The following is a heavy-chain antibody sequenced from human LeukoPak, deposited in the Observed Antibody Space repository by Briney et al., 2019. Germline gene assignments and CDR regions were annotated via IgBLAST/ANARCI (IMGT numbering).Heavy chain of an antibody. CDR1: GFTFSSYW. CDR3: AREAWGGATNY. CDR2: IKQDGNEK. V-gene: IGHV3-7*01. Sequence: GGSLRLSCAASGFTFSSYWMSWVRQAPGKGLEGVANIKQDGNEKYYVDSVKGRFTISRDNTKNSLYLRMNSLRADDTAVYFCAREAWGGATNYWGQGTLVTVSS. J-gene: IGHJ4*02. D-gene: IGHD1-26*01.